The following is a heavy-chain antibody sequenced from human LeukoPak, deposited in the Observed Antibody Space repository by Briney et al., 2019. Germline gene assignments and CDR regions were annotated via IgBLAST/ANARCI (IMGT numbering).Heavy chain of an antibody. V-gene: IGHV3-11*04. CDR1: GFTFSDYY. D-gene: IGHD6-13*01. Sequence: GGSLRLSCAASGFTFSDYYMSWIRQAPGKGLEWVSYISSSGSTIYYADSVKGRFTISRDNAKNSLYLQMNSLRAEDTAVYYCARDSQQLSGSYYYYYYMDVWGKGTTVTVSS. CDR2: ISSSGSTI. J-gene: IGHJ6*03. CDR3: ARDSQQLSGSYYYYYYMDV.